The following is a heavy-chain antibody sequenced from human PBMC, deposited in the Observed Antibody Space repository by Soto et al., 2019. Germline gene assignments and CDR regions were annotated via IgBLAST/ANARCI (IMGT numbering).Heavy chain of an antibody. CDR2: IIPIFGTA. D-gene: IGHD3-10*01. J-gene: IGHJ4*02. CDR3: ARAAMVRGVTRGPLDY. Sequence: ASVKVSCKASGGTFSSYAISWVRQAPGQGLEWMGGIIPIFGTANYAQKFQGRVTITADESTSTAYMELSSLRSEDTAVYYCARAAMVRGVTRGPLDYWGQGTLVTVSS. V-gene: IGHV1-69*13. CDR1: GGTFSSYA.